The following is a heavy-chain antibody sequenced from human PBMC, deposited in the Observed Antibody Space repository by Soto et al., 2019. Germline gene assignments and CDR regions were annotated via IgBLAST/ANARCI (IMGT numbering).Heavy chain of an antibody. CDR3: ARGGRYCTNGVCSVLSAGVDY. D-gene: IGHD2-8*01. J-gene: IGHJ4*02. CDR1: GYTFTGYY. CDR2: INPNSGGT. V-gene: IGHV1-2*04. Sequence: ASVKVSCKASGYTFTGYYMHWVRQAPGQGLEWMGWINPNSGGTNYAQKFQGWVTMTRDTSISTAYMELSRLRSDDTAVYYCARGGRYCTNGVCSVLSAGVDYWGQGTLVTVSS.